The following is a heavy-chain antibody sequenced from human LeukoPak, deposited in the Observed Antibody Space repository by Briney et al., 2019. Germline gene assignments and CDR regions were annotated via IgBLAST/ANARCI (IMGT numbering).Heavy chain of an antibody. CDR2: INHSGST. J-gene: IGHJ5*02. D-gene: IGHD3-22*01. CDR3: ARGLSMIVVNWFDP. Sequence: SETLSLTCAVYGGSFSGYYWSWIRQPPGKGLEWIGEINHSGSTNYNPSLKSRVTISVDTSKNQFSLKLSSVTAADTAVYYCARGLSMIVVNWFDPWGQGTLATVSS. V-gene: IGHV4-34*01. CDR1: GGSFSGYY.